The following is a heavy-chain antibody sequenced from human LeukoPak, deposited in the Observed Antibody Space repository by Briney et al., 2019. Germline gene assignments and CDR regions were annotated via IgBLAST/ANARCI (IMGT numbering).Heavy chain of an antibody. CDR2: ISYDGNNK. J-gene: IGHJ4*02. V-gene: IGHV3-30*18. CDR1: GFTVSSNY. Sequence: PGGSLRLSCAASGFTVSSNYMSWVRQAPGKGLEWVAVISYDGNNKYYADSVKGRFTISRDDSKNTLYLQMISLRAEDTAVYYCAKVSYDSQYYFDFWGQGTLVTVSS. CDR3: AKVSYDSQYYFDF. D-gene: IGHD3-22*01.